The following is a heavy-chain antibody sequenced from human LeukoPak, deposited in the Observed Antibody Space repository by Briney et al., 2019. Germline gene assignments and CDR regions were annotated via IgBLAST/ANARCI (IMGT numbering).Heavy chain of an antibody. CDR2: ISYDGSNK. V-gene: IGHV3-30-3*01. D-gene: IGHD3-16*01. CDR3: ARPTWGGVNAFDI. CDR1: GFTFSSYA. Sequence: GGSLRLSCAASGFTFSSYAMHWVRQAPGKGLEWVAVISYDGSNKYYADSVKGRFTISRDNSKNTLYLQMNSLRAEDTAVYYCARPTWGGVNAFDIWGQGTMVTVSS. J-gene: IGHJ3*02.